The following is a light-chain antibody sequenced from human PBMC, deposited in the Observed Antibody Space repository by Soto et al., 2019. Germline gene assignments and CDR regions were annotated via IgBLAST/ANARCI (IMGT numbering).Light chain of an antibody. CDR1: SSDVGAYNY. V-gene: IGLV2-14*01. CDR3: SSYTSSRTLV. CDR2: EVS. J-gene: IGLJ1*01. Sequence: QSALTQPASVSGSPRQSITISCTGTSSDVGAYNYVSWYQQHPGKAPKLMIYEVSNRPSGVSHRFSGSKSDNTASLTISGLQTDDEADYYCSSYTSSRTLVFGTGTKVTVL.